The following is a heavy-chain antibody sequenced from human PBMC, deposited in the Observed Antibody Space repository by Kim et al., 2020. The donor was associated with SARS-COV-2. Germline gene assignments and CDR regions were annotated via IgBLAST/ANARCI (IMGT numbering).Heavy chain of an antibody. V-gene: IGHV3-11*05. Sequence: GGSLRLSCAASGFTFSDYYMSWIRQAPGKGLEWVSYISSSSSYTNYADSVKGRFTISRDNTKNSLYLQMNSLRAEDTAVYYWAREDTAYFDYWGQGTLVTVSS. CDR3: AREDTAYFDY. D-gene: IGHD5-18*01. J-gene: IGHJ4*02. CDR2: ISSSSSYT. CDR1: GFTFSDYY.